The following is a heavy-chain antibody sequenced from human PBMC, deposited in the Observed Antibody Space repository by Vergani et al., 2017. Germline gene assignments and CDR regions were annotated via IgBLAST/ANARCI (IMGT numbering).Heavy chain of an antibody. V-gene: IGHV1-18*01. J-gene: IGHJ6*02. CDR2: ISAYNGNT. CDR1: GYTFTSYG. D-gene: IGHD3-3*01. Sequence: QVQLVKSGAEVKKPGASVKVSCKASGYTFTSYGISWVRQAPGQGLEWMGWISAYNGNTGYAQKFQGRVTMTRNTSISTAYMELSSLRSEDTAVYYCARLYYDFWSGYYTGGYYYYGMDVWGQGTTVTVSS. CDR3: ARLYYDFWSGYYTGGYYYYGMDV.